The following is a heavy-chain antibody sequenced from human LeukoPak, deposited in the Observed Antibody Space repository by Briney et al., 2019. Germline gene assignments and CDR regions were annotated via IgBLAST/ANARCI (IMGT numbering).Heavy chain of an antibody. CDR1: GFTFSNAW. CDR3: TTVRFDWNYVWFDP. Sequence: GGSLRLSCAASGFTFSNAWMSWVRQPPGKGLEWVALIKSKTDGGTTEHAAPVKGRFTISRDDSKNMLYLQMNSLKTEGTAVYYCTTVRFDWNYVWFDPWGQGTLVTVSS. CDR2: IKSKTDGGTT. D-gene: IGHD1-7*01. J-gene: IGHJ5*02. V-gene: IGHV3-15*01.